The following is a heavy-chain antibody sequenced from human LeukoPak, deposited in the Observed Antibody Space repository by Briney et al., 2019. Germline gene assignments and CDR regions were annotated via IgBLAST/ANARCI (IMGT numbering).Heavy chain of an antibody. D-gene: IGHD6-13*01. Sequence: SGTLSLTCTVSGGSINSYYWSWIRQPPGKGLEWIGYVYYIVSTNYNPSLQSRVTISVDTSKNQFSLRLSSVTAADTALYYCARVTGYMVEDYFDYWGQGTLVTVSS. V-gene: IGHV4-59*01. J-gene: IGHJ4*02. CDR2: VYYIVST. CDR3: ARVTGYMVEDYFDY. CDR1: GGSINSYY.